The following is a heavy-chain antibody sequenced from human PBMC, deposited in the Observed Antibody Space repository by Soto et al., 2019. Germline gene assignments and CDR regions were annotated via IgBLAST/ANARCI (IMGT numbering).Heavy chain of an antibody. D-gene: IGHD3-16*01. J-gene: IGHJ4*02. Sequence: SETLSLTCTVSGGSTSSSGYFWGWIRQAPGKGLELIGSIYYSGATYYNPSLKRRVTISVDTSKNQFSLRLSSVTAADSAVYFCARSGGEYYFDYWGQGTPVTVSS. CDR1: GGSTSSSGYF. CDR2: IYYSGAT. CDR3: ARSGGEYYFDY. V-gene: IGHV4-39*01.